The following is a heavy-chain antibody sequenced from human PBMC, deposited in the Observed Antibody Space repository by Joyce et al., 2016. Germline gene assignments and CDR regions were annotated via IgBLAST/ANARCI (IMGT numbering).Heavy chain of an antibody. Sequence: QVQLQESGPRLLKPSETLSLTCSVSGDSITHYYWNWIRQSPGKGLEWIGFMVHSGSPNYNPALRSRATISGDTSKNQIFLKLTSLTAADTAVYYCARLVQYSSSSGFDYWGQGTLITVSS. D-gene: IGHD6-6*01. V-gene: IGHV4-59*08. CDR2: MVHSGSP. CDR3: ARLVQYSSSSGFDY. J-gene: IGHJ4*02. CDR1: GDSITHYY.